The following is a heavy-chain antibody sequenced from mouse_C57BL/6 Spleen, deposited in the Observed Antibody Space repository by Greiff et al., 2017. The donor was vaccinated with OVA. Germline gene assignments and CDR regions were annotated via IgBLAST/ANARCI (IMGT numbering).Heavy chain of an antibody. CDR1: GFNIKDYY. Sequence: VQLKQSGAELVKPGASVKLSCTASGFNIKDYYMHWVKQRTEQGLEWIGRIDPEDGETKYAPKFQGKATITADTSSNTAYLQLSSLTSEDTAVDYGARELYYGSYFDDFDVWGTGTTVTVSS. D-gene: IGHD1-1*01. J-gene: IGHJ1*03. CDR2: IDPEDGET. CDR3: ARELYYGSYFDDFDV. V-gene: IGHV14-2*01.